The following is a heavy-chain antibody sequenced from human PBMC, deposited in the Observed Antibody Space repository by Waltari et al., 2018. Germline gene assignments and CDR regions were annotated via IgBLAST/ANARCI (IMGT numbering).Heavy chain of an antibody. Sequence: QALLVQSGGEVKKSGASVKVSCKASGYNFIDYDVNWGRETSGQGLEWIGWINPKTGNAGYGHRFQGRVTMTRDISLNTVFMELTTLTYEDTAVYYCVRRGVGQLDQAYAHWGQGTPVTVSS. V-gene: IGHV1-8*02. J-gene: IGHJ4*02. CDR1: GYNFIDYD. CDR2: INPKTGNA. CDR3: VRRGVGQLDQAYAH. D-gene: IGHD3-3*01.